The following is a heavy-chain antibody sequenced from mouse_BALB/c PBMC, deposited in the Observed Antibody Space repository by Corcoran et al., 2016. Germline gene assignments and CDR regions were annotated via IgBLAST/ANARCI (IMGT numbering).Heavy chain of an antibody. D-gene: IGHD2-4*01. CDR1: GFDFSRYW. CDR3: ARPYYDYDSFDY. CDR2: INPDSSTI. J-gene: IGHJ2*01. Sequence: EVKLLESGGGLVRPGRSLKLHCAASGFDFSRYWMSWVRQAPGKGLEWIGEINPDSSTINYTPSLKDKFIISRDNAKNTLYLQMSKVRSEDTALYYCARPYYDYDSFDYWGQGTTLTVSS. V-gene: IGHV4-1*02.